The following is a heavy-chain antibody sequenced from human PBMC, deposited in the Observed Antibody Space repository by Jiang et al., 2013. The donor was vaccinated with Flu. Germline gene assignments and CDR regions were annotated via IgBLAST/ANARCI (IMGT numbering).Heavy chain of an antibody. V-gene: IGHV5-10-1*01. J-gene: IGHJ6*03. D-gene: IGHD3-22*01. CDR1: GYNFTTSW. CDR3: TRWAQHSDTSGYFYDFFYMDV. CDR2: IDPRDSFT. Sequence: KRPGESLRISCKASGYNFTTSWITWVRQMPGKGLEWMGRIDPRDSFTNYNPSFQGHVFISTDKSINTVYLQWSSLKASDTAIYYCTRWAQHSDTSGYFYDFFYMDVWGKGTTVTVSS.